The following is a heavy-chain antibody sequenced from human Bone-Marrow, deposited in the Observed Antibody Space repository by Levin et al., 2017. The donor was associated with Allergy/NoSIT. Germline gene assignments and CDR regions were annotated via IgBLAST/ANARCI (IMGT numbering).Heavy chain of an antibody. V-gene: IGHV3-48*02. CDR3: ARGLRQSSSYFDY. CDR2: ISSSSTI. CDR1: GFTFNTYN. J-gene: IGHJ4*02. D-gene: IGHD6-6*01. Sequence: PGGSLRLSCAASGFTFNTYNMNWVRQAPGKGLEWVSYISSSSTIYYADSVKGRFTISRDNAKNSLYLQMNSLRDEDTAVYYCARGLRQSSSYFDYWGQGTLVTVSS.